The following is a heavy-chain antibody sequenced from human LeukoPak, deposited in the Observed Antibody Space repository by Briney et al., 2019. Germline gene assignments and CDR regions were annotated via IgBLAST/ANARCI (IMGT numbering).Heavy chain of an antibody. CDR3: AKDHGGNSGNLQH. CDR1: GFTFSSYA. D-gene: IGHD4-23*01. J-gene: IGHJ1*01. V-gene: IGHV3-23*01. CDR2: INTSGGTT. Sequence: HSGGSLRLSCAASGFTFSSYAINWVRQAPGTGLEWVSSINTSGGTTYYADSVKGRFTISRDNSKNTVYLQMHSLRDEDTAIYYCAKDHGGNSGNLQHWGQGTLVTVSS.